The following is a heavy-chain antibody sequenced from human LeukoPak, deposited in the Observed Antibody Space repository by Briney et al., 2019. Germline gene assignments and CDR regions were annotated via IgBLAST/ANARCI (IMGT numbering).Heavy chain of an antibody. CDR2: IYSGGST. J-gene: IGHJ4*02. CDR1: GFTVSSNY. CDR3: ASDAGTYYYDSSGYPPLGY. Sequence: PGGSLRLSCAASGFTVSSNYMSWVRQAPGKGLEWVSVIYSGGSTYYADSVKGRFTISRDNSKNTLYLQMNSLRAEDTAVYYCASDAGTYYYDSSGYPPLGYWGQGTLVTVSS. D-gene: IGHD3-22*01. V-gene: IGHV3-66*01.